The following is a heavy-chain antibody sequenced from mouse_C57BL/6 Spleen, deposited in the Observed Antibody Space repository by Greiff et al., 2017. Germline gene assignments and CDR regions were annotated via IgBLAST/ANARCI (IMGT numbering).Heavy chain of an antibody. Sequence: QVQLQQSGAELVKPGASVKISCKASGYAFSSYWMNWVKQRPGKGLEWIGQIYPGDGDTNYNGKFKGKATLTADTSSSTAYMQLSSLTSEDSAIYFCARDGYYSNYVSFAYWGQGTLVTVSA. D-gene: IGHD2-5*01. CDR1: GYAFSSYW. V-gene: IGHV1-80*01. J-gene: IGHJ3*01. CDR2: IYPGDGDT. CDR3: ARDGYYSNYVSFAY.